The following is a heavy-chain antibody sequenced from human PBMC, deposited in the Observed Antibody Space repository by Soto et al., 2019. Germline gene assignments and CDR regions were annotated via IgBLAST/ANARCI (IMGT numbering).Heavy chain of an antibody. V-gene: IGHV1-69*06. CDR1: GGTFSSYA. CDR3: ARAGYSGYDLGGYYYYYGMDV. Sequence: VSCKASGGTFSSYAISWVRQAPGQGLEWMGGIIPIFGTANYAQKFQGRVTITADKSTSTAYMELSSLRSEDTAVYYCARAGYSGYDLGGYYYYYGMDVWGQGTTVTVSS. D-gene: IGHD5-12*01. CDR2: IIPIFGTA. J-gene: IGHJ6*02.